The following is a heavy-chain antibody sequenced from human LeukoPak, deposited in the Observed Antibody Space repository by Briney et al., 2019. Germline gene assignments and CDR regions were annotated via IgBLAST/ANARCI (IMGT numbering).Heavy chain of an antibody. CDR2: ISYDGSNK. CDR3: AKGIVSTSAGGFDY. V-gene: IGHV3-30*18. D-gene: IGHD2-2*01. CDR1: GFTFGYFG. J-gene: IGHJ4*02. Sequence: GGSLRLSCAASGFTFGYFGMHWVRQAPGKGLEWVAVISYDGSNKYYADSVKGRFTISRDNSKNTLYLQMNSLRTEDTAVYYCAKGIVSTSAGGFDYWGQGTLVTVSS.